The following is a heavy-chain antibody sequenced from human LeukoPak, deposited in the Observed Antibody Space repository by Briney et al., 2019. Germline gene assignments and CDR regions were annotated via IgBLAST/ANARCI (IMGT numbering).Heavy chain of an antibody. D-gene: IGHD6-19*01. CDR3: ARGRGIAVAVAFDI. CDR2: IKQDGSEK. V-gene: IGHV3-7*01. CDR1: GFTFSSYW. Sequence: GGSLRLSCAASGFTFSSYWMSWVRQAPGKGLEWVANIKQDGSEKYYVDSVKGRFTISRDNAKNSLYLQMNSLRAEDTAVYYCARGRGIAVAVAFDIWGQGTMVTVSS. J-gene: IGHJ3*02.